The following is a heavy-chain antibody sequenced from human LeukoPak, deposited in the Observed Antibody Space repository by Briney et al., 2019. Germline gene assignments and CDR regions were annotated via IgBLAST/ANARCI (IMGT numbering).Heavy chain of an antibody. CDR2: FDPEDGET. D-gene: IGHD6-13*01. CDR3: ATVYGGYSSSWYKGFDY. V-gene: IGHV1-24*01. Sequence: GASVKVSCKVSGYTLTELSMHWVRQAPGKGLGWMGGFDPEDGETIYAQKFQGRVTMTEDTSTDTAYMELSSLRSEDTAVYYCATVYGGYSSSWYKGFDYWGQGTLVTVSS. J-gene: IGHJ4*02. CDR1: GYTLTELS.